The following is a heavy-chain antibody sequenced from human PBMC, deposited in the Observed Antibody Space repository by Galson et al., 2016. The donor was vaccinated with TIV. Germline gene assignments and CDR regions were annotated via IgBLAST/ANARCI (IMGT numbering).Heavy chain of an antibody. V-gene: IGHV4-39*01. Sequence: ETLSLTCTVSGGSISSTSYYWGWIRQPPGKGLEWIGNIYYSGSAYYNPSLKSRVTVSVDTSKNQFSLKLSSVTAADTAVYYCATYCSSTTCLFDPWGQGTLVTVSS. D-gene: IGHD2-2*01. CDR3: ATYCSSTTCLFDP. J-gene: IGHJ5*02. CDR2: IYYSGSA. CDR1: GGSISSTSYY.